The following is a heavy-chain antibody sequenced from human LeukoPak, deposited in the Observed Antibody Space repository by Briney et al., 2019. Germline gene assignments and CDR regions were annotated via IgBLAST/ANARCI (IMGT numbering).Heavy chain of an antibody. Sequence: PSQTLSLTCTVSGGSISSSSYYWGWIRQPPGKGLEWIGSIYYSGSTYYNPSLKSRVTISVDTSKNQFSLKLSSVTAADTALYYCARQITMIVVVIPTVYMDVWGKGTTVTVSS. CDR3: ARQITMIVVVIPTVYMDV. CDR1: GGSISSSSYY. D-gene: IGHD3-22*01. V-gene: IGHV4-39*07. J-gene: IGHJ6*03. CDR2: IYYSGST.